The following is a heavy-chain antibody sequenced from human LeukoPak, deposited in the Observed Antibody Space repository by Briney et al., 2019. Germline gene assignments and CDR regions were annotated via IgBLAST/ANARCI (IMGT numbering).Heavy chain of an antibody. J-gene: IGHJ4*02. CDR2: INSDGTT. CDR1: GFTFSSYW. CDR3: ARDGSLPDY. V-gene: IGHV3-74*01. Sequence: GGSLRLSCAASGFTFSSYWMHWVRQVPGKGLVWVSRINSDGTTSYADSVKGRFTISRSNAKNTLYLQMNNLRVEDTAVYYCARDGSLPDYWGQGTLVTVSS.